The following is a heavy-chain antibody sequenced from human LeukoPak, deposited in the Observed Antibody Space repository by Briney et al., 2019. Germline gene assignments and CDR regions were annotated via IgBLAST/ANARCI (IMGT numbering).Heavy chain of an antibody. CDR1: GGSISSSSYY. J-gene: IGHJ4*02. D-gene: IGHD3-22*01. CDR3: ARIDSSGYYRFDY. V-gene: IGHV4-39*01. CDR2: IFYSGST. Sequence: SETLSLTCTVSGGSISSSSYYWRWIRQPPGKGLKWIGSIFYSGSTYYNPSLKSRVTISVATSKNRFPLKPTSVTAADTAVYYCARIDSSGYYRFDYWGQGTLVTVSS.